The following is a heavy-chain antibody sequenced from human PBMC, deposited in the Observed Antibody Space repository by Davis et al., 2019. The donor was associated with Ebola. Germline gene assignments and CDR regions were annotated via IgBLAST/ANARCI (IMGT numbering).Heavy chain of an antibody. V-gene: IGHV1-18*01. Sequence: ASVKVSCKAFGYTFTSYGISWVRQAPGQGLEWMGWISAHNGNRSYAQNLQGRVTMTTDTSTSTAYMELRSLRSDDTAIYYCARVWNDDRRWFDPWGQGTLVTVSS. CDR2: ISAHNGNR. D-gene: IGHD1-1*01. CDR1: GYTFTSYG. J-gene: IGHJ5*02. CDR3: ARVWNDDRRWFDP.